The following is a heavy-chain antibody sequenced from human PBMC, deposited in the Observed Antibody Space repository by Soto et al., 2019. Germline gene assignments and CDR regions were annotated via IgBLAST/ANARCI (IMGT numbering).Heavy chain of an antibody. CDR2: IYYSGST. J-gene: IGHJ4*02. D-gene: IGHD6-19*01. CDR3: ARGRQQWLVSY. V-gene: IGHV4-59*01. Sequence: SETLSLTCTVSGGSISSYYWSWIRQPPGKGLEWIGYIYYSGSTNYNPSLKSRVTISVDTSKNQFSLKLSSVTAAGTAVYYCARGRQQWLVSYWGQGTLVTVSS. CDR1: GGSISSYY.